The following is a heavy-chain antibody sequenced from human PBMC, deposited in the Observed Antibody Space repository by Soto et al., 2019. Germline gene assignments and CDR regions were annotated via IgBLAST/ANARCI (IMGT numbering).Heavy chain of an antibody. V-gene: IGHV1-18*04. CDR1: GYTFTNYG. CDR2: ISGYNGNT. CDR3: ARDREYDHYSSVNYYYHYGMEV. J-gene: IGHJ6*02. D-gene: IGHD6-25*01. Sequence: QVQLVESGAEVKKPGASVKVSCKASGYTFTNYGISWVRQAPGQGLEWMGWISGYNGNTKYAQKFQGRVTMTTATQTTTANMGLRSLRADDTAVYYCARDREYDHYSSVNYYYHYGMEVWGHGTTVTVS.